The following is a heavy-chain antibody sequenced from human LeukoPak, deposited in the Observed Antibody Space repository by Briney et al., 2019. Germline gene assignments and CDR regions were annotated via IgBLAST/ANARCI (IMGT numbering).Heavy chain of an antibody. D-gene: IGHD6-19*01. Sequence: GGSLRLSCAASGFPFDDYAMHWVRQAPGEGLEWVSGISWNSASIGYADSVKGRFTISRDNAKNSLYLQMNSLRAEDTALYYCAKDMGSSALGPDYWGQGTRVTVSS. V-gene: IGHV3-9*01. J-gene: IGHJ4*02. CDR2: ISWNSASI. CDR1: GFPFDDYA. CDR3: AKDMGSSALGPDY.